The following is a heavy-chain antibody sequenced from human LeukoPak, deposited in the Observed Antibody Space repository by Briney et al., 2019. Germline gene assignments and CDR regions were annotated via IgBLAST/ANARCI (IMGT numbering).Heavy chain of an antibody. V-gene: IGHV3-11*01. CDR2: ISSSGSTI. J-gene: IGHJ4*02. CDR1: GFTFSDYY. D-gene: IGHD3-22*01. CDR3: ARAPYYYDSSGYGTHFDY. Sequence: PGGSLRLSCAASGFTFSDYYMSWIRQAPGKGLEWVSYISSSGSTIYYADSVKGRFTISRDNAKNSLYLQMNSLRAEDTALYYCARAPYYYDSSGYGTHFDYWGQGTLVTDSS.